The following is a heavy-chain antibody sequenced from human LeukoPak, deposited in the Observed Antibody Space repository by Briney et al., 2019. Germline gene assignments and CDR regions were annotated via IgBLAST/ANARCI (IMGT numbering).Heavy chain of an antibody. J-gene: IGHJ6*02. D-gene: IGHD2-2*02. V-gene: IGHV3-9*01. CDR2: ISWNSGSI. CDR3: PKDSCSSTSCYNYYYYGMDV. CDR1: GFTFDDYA. Sequence: GRSLRLSCAASGFTFDDYAMHWVRQAPGKGLEWVSGISWNSGSIGYADSVKGRFTISRDNAKNSLYLQMNSLRAEDTALYYCPKDSCSSTSCYNYYYYGMDVWGQGTTVTVSS.